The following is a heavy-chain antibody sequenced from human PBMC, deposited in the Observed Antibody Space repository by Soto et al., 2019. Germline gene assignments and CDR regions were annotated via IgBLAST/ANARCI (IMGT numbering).Heavy chain of an antibody. D-gene: IGHD3-10*01. V-gene: IGHV3-33*01. Sequence: GGSLRLSCAASGFTFSSYGMHWVRQAPGKGLEWVAVIWYDGSNKYYADSVKGRFTISRDNSKNTLYLQMNSLRAEDTAVYYCARAEYGSGSYYQRPKPPALDYWGQGTLVTVSS. CDR3: ARAEYGSGSYYQRPKPPALDY. J-gene: IGHJ4*02. CDR1: GFTFSSYG. CDR2: IWYDGSNK.